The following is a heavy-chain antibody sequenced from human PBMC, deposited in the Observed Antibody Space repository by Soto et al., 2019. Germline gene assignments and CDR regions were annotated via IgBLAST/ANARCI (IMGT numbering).Heavy chain of an antibody. J-gene: IGHJ4*02. CDR3: ARDKDWAFDY. V-gene: IGHV3-48*04. D-gene: IGHD3-9*01. CDR1: GFTFSSYS. CDR2: IFVTSTTI. Sequence: EVQLVESGGGLVQPGGSLRLSCVASGFTFSSYSMVWVRQAPGKGLEWISYIFVTSTTIYYADSVKGRFTVSRDNTQNSLFLLMNSLRAEDTAIYYCARDKDWAFDYWGQGTLDTVPS.